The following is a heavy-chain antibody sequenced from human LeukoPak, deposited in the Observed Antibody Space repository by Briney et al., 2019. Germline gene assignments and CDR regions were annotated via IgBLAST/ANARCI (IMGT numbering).Heavy chain of an antibody. Sequence: PGRSLRLSCAASGFTFSSYGMHWVRQAPGKGLEWVAVIWYDGSNKYYADSVKGRFTISRDNSKNTLYLQMNSLRPEDTAVYYCARVVGSAYYFDYWGQGTLVTVSS. J-gene: IGHJ4*02. D-gene: IGHD1-26*01. CDR3: ARVVGSAYYFDY. CDR2: IWYDGSNK. CDR1: GFTFSSYG. V-gene: IGHV3-33*01.